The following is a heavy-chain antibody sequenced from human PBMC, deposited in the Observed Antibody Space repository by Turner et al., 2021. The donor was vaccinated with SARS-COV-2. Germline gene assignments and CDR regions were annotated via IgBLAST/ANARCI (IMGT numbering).Heavy chain of an antibody. V-gene: IGHV3-74*01. D-gene: IGHD5-18*01. Sequence: EVQLVEPGGGLVQPGGSLRLACAASGFTFSIYWMHWVRQAPGKGLVWVSRINSDGSSTSYADSVKGRFTNSRDNAKNTLYLQMNSLRAEDTAVYYCAREGHTAMGVFFDYWGQGTLVTVSS. CDR3: AREGHTAMGVFFDY. J-gene: IGHJ4*02. CDR2: INSDGSST. CDR1: GFTFSIYW.